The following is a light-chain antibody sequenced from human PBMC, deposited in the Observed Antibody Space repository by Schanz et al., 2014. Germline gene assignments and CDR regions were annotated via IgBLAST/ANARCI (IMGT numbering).Light chain of an antibody. Sequence: QSVLTQPASVSGSPGQSITISCTGTSSDVGSYNLVSWYQQHPGKAPKLTIYEGSKRPSGVSNRFSGSKSGNTASLTISGLQAEDEADYYCCSYATSRTLEFGGGTKLTVL. CDR3: CSYATSRTLE. V-gene: IGLV2-14*02. CDR2: EGS. CDR1: SSDVGSYNL. J-gene: IGLJ2*01.